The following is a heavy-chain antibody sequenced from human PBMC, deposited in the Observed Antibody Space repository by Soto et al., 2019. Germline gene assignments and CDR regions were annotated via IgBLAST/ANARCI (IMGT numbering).Heavy chain of an antibody. D-gene: IGHD6-13*01. CDR2: INAGNGNT. CDR3: AREGSSSWHTYFYYYGMDV. Sequence: ASVKVSCKASGYTFTSYAMHWVRQAPGQRLEWMGWINAGNGNTKYSQKFQGRVTITRDTSASTAYMELSSLRSEDTAVYYCAREGSSSWHTYFYYYGMDVWGKGTTVTVS. V-gene: IGHV1-3*01. CDR1: GYTFTSYA. J-gene: IGHJ6*04.